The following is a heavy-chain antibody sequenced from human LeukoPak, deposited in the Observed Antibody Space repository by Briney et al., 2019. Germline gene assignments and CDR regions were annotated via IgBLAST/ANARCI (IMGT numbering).Heavy chain of an antibody. CDR2: INPNSGGT. CDR1: GYTFTGYY. CDR3: ARDYDSSGYWAYYFDY. Sequence: GASVKVSCKASGYTFTGYYMHWVRHAPRQGLEWMGWINPNSGGTNYAQKFQGRFTMTRDTSISTAYMELSRLRSDDTAVYYCARDYDSSGYWAYYFDYWGQGTLVTVSS. D-gene: IGHD3-22*01. V-gene: IGHV1-2*02. J-gene: IGHJ4*02.